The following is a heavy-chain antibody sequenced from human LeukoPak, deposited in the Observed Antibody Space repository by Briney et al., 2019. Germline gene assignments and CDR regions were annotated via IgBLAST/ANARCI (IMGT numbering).Heavy chain of an antibody. CDR2: ISYDGSNK. CDR1: GFTFSSYG. CDR3: AKDQGQVPLTTVTTSGAFDY. V-gene: IGHV3-30*18. Sequence: PGRSLRLSCAASGFTFSSYGMHWVRQAPGKGLEGVAVISYDGSNKYYADSVKGRFTISRDNSKNTLYLQMNSLRAEDTAVYYCAKDQGQVPLTTVTTSGAFDYWGQGTLVTVSS. D-gene: IGHD4-17*01. J-gene: IGHJ4*02.